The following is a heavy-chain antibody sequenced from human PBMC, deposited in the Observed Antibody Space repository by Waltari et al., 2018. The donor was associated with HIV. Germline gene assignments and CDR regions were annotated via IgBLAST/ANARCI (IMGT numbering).Heavy chain of an antibody. J-gene: IGHJ4*02. Sequence: QVQLVQSGAEVKKPGASVKVSCKASGYTFTGYYMHWVRQAPGQGLEWMGWINPNSGGTNYAQKFQGRVTMTRDTSISTAYMELSRLRSDDTAVYYCARDQNDYDFWSGYLGYFDYWGQGTLVTVSS. CDR1: GYTFTGYY. CDR2: INPNSGGT. V-gene: IGHV1-2*02. D-gene: IGHD3-3*01. CDR3: ARDQNDYDFWSGYLGYFDY.